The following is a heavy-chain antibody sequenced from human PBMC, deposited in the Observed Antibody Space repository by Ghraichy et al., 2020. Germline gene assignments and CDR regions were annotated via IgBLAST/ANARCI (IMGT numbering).Heavy chain of an antibody. CDR1: GFTFTSSA. V-gene: IGHV1-58*01. Sequence: SVKVSCKASGFTFTSSAVQWVRQARGQRLEWIGWIVVGSGNTNYAQKFQERVTITRDMSTSTAYMELSSLRSEDTAVYYCAALPRWMDTAMSFDYWGQGTLVTVSS. CDR3: AALPRWMDTAMSFDY. D-gene: IGHD5-18*01. J-gene: IGHJ4*02. CDR2: IVVGSGNT.